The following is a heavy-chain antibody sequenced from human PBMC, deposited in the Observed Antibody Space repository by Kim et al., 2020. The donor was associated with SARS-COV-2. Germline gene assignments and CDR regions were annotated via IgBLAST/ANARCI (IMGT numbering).Heavy chain of an antibody. CDR1: GLTFGSYA. CDR2: VSTDGQYT. J-gene: IGHJ2*01. V-gene: IGHV3-23*05. D-gene: IGHD1-1*01. CDR3: AKEKRSGTWYFDL. Sequence: GGSLRLSCAASGLTFGSYAMTWVRQAPGKGLEWVSTVSTDGQYTFYADSVKGRFTVSRDNSKSTLYLQMSSLRAEDAAMYYCAKEKRSGTWYFDLWGRGT.